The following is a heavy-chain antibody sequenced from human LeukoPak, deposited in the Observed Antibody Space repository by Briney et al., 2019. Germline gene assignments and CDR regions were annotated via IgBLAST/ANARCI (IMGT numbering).Heavy chain of an antibody. Sequence: GGSLRISCAGSGLTFRSYTMNWVRQAPGKGLEWVSSISGRSDYIYYADSVKGRFTISRDHAKNSLYLQMNSLRAEDTAVYYCAREVDYGGYFFDYWGQGTLVTVSS. J-gene: IGHJ4*02. V-gene: IGHV3-21*01. CDR1: GLTFRSYT. CDR3: AREVDYGGYFFDY. D-gene: IGHD4/OR15-4a*01. CDR2: ISGRSDYI.